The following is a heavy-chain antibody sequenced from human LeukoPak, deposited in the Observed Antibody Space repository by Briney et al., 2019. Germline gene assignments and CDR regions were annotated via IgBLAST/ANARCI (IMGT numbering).Heavy chain of an antibody. CDR3: ARRSSGGGLFDY. D-gene: IGHD3-22*01. CDR2: IFYSGNA. J-gene: IGHJ4*02. Sequence: SETLSLTCTVSGGSISSSSYYWGWIRQPPGKGLEWIGSIFYSGNAYYNASLKSRVTISVDTSKNHFSLKLSSVTSADTAVYYCARRSSGGGLFDYWGQGTLVTVSS. CDR1: GGSISSSSYY. V-gene: IGHV4-39*02.